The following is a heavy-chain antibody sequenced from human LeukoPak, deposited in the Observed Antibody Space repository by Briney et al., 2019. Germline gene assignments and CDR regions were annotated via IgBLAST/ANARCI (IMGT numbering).Heavy chain of an antibody. CDR3: ARAQGYSSGWYETEYYYYGMDV. CDR1: GGTFSSYA. D-gene: IGHD6-19*01. V-gene: IGHV1-69*13. CDR2: IIPIFGTA. Sequence: ASVKVSCKASGGTFSSYAISWVRQAPGQGLEWMGGIIPIFGTANYAQKFQGRVTITADESTSTAYMELSSLRSEDTAVYYRARAQGYSSGWYETEYYYYGMDVWGQGTTVTVSS. J-gene: IGHJ6*02.